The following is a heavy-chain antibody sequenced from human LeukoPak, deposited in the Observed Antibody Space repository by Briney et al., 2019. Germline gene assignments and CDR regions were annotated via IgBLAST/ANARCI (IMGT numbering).Heavy chain of an antibody. CDR3: AKGYYDYVWGSYYFDY. V-gene: IGHV3-23*01. CDR1: GFTFSSYA. CDR2: ISGSGGST. D-gene: IGHD3-16*01. J-gene: IGHJ4*02. Sequence: GGSLRLSCAASGFTFSSYAMSWVRQAPGKGLEWVSAISGSGGSTYYADSVKGRFTISRDNSKNTLYLQMNSLRAEDTAVYYCAKGYYDYVWGSYYFDYWGQGTLVTVSS.